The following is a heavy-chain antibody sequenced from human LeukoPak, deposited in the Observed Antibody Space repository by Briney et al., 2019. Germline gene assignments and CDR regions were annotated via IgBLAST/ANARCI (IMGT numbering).Heavy chain of an antibody. CDR1: GYIFTSYY. Sequence: ASVKVSCKASGYIFTSYYMHWVRQAPGQGLEWMGIINPSGGSPSYAQKFQGRVTMTRDMSTSTVYLELSSLRSEDTTVYYCARGYCSGGSCFNFGHWGQGTLVTVSS. D-gene: IGHD2-15*01. J-gene: IGHJ4*02. CDR3: ARGYCSGGSCFNFGH. CDR2: INPSGGSP. V-gene: IGHV1-46*01.